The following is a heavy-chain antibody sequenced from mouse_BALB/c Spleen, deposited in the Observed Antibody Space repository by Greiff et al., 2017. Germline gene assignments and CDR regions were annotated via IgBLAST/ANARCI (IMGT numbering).Heavy chain of an antibody. CDR3: AKNWEDAMDY. J-gene: IGHJ4*01. CDR2: ISSGGST. V-gene: IGHV5-6-5*01. D-gene: IGHD4-1*01. Sequence: DVMLVESGGGLVKPGGSLKLSCAASGFTFSSYAMSWVRQTPEKRLEWVASISSGGSTYYPDSVKGRFTISRDNARNILYLQMSSLRSEDTAMYYCAKNWEDAMDYWGQGTSVTVSS. CDR1: GFTFSSYA.